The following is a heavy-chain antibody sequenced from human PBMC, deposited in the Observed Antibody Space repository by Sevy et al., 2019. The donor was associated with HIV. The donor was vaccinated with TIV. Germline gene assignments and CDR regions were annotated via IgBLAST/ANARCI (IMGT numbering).Heavy chain of an antibody. V-gene: IGHV3-53*01. D-gene: IGHD2-15*01. CDR3: AREDIVLGEDNYYGIDV. J-gene: IGHJ6*02. CDR1: GFSVSSNY. CDR2: IHSGGKI. Sequence: GESLKISCAASGFSVSSNYMSWVRQAPGKGPEWVSVIHSGGKISYADSVQGRFTISRDNSKNTLYPQMNSLRAEDTAVYYCAREDIVLGEDNYYGIDVWGQGTTVTVSS.